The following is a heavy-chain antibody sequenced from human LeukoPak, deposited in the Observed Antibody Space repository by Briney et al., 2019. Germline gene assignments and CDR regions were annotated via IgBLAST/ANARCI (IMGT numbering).Heavy chain of an antibody. D-gene: IGHD2/OR15-2a*01. CDR1: GFTFSSYS. CDR2: ISSSTSYI. Sequence: GGSLRLSCAASGFTFSSYSMNWVRQAPGKGLEWVSSISSSTSYIYYADSVNGRFTISRDNAKNSLYLQMNSLRAEDTAVYYCERAEGDYLNYYGMDVWGQGTTVTVSS. V-gene: IGHV3-21*01. J-gene: IGHJ6*02. CDR3: ERAEGDYLNYYGMDV.